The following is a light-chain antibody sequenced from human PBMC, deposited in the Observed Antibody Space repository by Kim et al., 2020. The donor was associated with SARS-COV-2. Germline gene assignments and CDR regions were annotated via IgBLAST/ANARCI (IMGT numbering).Light chain of an antibody. Sequence: ASGGDRVTITRGASQDISSWLAWYQQKAGKAHKVLIYEASNLQSGLPSRFSGSGSGTDCTLTINSLQPEDFGTYYCQQAHGFPLTFGGGTKVDIK. CDR3: QQAHGFPLT. V-gene: IGKV1D-12*01. CDR2: EAS. CDR1: QDISSW. J-gene: IGKJ4*01.